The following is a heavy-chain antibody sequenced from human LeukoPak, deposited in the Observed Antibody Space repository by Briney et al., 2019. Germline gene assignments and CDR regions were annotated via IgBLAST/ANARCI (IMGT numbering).Heavy chain of an antibody. CDR3: ASMTTVTTLWAY. J-gene: IGHJ4*02. D-gene: IGHD4-17*01. Sequence: GGSLRLSCAASGFTVSSNYMSWVRRAPGKGLGGVSVIYSGGSTYYADSVKGRFTISRDNSKNTLYLQMNSLRAEDTAVYYCASMTTVTTLWAYWGQGTLVTVSS. CDR1: GFTVSSNY. CDR2: IYSGGST. V-gene: IGHV3-66*01.